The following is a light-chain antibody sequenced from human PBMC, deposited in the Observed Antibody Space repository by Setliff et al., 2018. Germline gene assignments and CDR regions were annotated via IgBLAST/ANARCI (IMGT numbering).Light chain of an antibody. CDR2: EVT. CDR3: NSYTGTTTPDV. V-gene: IGLV2-14*01. J-gene: IGLJ1*01. CDR1: SSDVGAYNY. Sequence: QSALTQPASVSGSPGQSITISCTGTSSDVGAYNYVSWYQQHPGKHPKLLIYEVTTRPSGVSNRFSGSKSGNTASLTISGIQAEDEADYYCNSYTGTTTPDVYGTGTKATV.